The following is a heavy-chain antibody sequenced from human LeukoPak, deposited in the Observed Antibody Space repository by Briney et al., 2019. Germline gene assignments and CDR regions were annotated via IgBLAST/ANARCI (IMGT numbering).Heavy chain of an antibody. CDR1: GGTFSSYA. D-gene: IGHD3-10*01. CDR2: IITIFGIA. Sequence: SVKVSCKASGGTFSSYAIHWVRQAPGQGLEWMGRIITIFGIANYAQKFQGRVTITADKSTSTAYMELSSLRSEDTAVYYCARDKGAGFGELLYRSSYYYGMDVWGQGTTVTVSS. J-gene: IGHJ6*02. V-gene: IGHV1-69*04. CDR3: ARDKGAGFGELLYRSSYYYGMDV.